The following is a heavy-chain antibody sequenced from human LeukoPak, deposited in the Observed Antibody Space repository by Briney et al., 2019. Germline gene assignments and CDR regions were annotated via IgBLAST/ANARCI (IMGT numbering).Heavy chain of an antibody. CDR2: MYYSGST. J-gene: IGHJ5*02. V-gene: IGHV4-30-4*02. D-gene: IGHD3-22*01. Sequence: PSGTLSLTCTVSGCTISSGDYYWSWLRQPPGKGLEWITYMYYSGSTYYNPSHKSRVTMSADTSKNQLSLKLSSVTAADTAVYYCARPYYYDSRIDPGGQGILVTVSS. CDR1: GCTISSGDYY. CDR3: ARPYYYDSRIDP.